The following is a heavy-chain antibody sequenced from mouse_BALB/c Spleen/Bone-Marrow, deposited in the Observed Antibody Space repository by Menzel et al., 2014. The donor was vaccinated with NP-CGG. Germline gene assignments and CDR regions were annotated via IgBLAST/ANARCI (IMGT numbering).Heavy chain of an antibody. CDR2: FHPYNDDT. J-gene: IGHJ3*01. CDR1: GYTFTTYP. V-gene: IGHV1-47*01. CDR3: RRGGGFAY. Sequence: VQRVESGAELVKPGASVKMSCKAFGYTFTTYPIEWMKQNHGKSLEWIGNFHPYNDDTKYNEKFKGKAKLTVEKSSSPVCLGVSRLTSDDSGVYCCRRGGGFAYWGQGALVTVSA.